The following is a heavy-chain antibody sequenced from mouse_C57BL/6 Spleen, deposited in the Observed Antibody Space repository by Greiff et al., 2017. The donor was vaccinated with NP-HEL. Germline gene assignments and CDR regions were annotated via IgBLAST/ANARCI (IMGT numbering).Heavy chain of an antibody. Sequence: VQLQQPGAELVKPGASVKMSCKASGYTFTSYWITWVKQRPGQGLEWIGDIYPGSGSTNYNEKFKSKATLTVDTSSSTAYMQLSSLTSEDSAVYYCARTYYSNYYWYFDVWGTGTTVTVSS. CDR1: GYTFTSYW. D-gene: IGHD2-5*01. J-gene: IGHJ1*03. CDR3: ARTYYSNYYWYFDV. V-gene: IGHV1-55*01. CDR2: IYPGSGST.